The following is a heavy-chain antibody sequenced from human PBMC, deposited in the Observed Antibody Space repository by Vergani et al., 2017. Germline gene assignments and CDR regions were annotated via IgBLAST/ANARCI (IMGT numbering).Heavy chain of an antibody. CDR1: GFTFSSYS. CDR2: ISSSSSYI. Sequence: EVQLVESGGGLVKPGGSLRLSCAASGFTFSSYSMNWVRQAPGKGLEWVSSISSSSSYIYYADSVKGRFTISRDNAKNSLYLQMNSRRAGDTAVYYCARDRSPGAIFGANWFDPWGQGTLVTVSS. D-gene: IGHD3-3*01. V-gene: IGHV3-21*01. J-gene: IGHJ5*02. CDR3: ARDRSPGAIFGANWFDP.